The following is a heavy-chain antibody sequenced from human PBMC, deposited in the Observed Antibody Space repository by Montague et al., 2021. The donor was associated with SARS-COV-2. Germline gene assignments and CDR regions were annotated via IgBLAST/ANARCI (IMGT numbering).Heavy chain of an antibody. CDR2: IYSSGNA. Sequence: SETLSLTCTVSGGSINYYYWHWLRQSAAKGLEWIGRIYSSGNANYSPSLKSRVTMSVDTSQNQFSLKLNSLTTADTAVYYCARGDHPQSGSWYFFDTWGQGAPVTVSS. D-gene: IGHD6-13*01. CDR1: GGSINYYY. J-gene: IGHJ4*02. V-gene: IGHV4-4*07. CDR3: ARGDHPQSGSWYFFDT.